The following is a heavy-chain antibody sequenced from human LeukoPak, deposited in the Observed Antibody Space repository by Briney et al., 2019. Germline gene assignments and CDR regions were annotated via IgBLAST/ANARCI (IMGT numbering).Heavy chain of an antibody. CDR1: GYTFTSYY. Sequence: GASVKVSCKASGYTFTSYYMHWVRQAPGQGLEWMGIINPSGGSTSYAQKFQGRVTMTRDMSTSTVYMELSSLRSEDTAVYYCATGSPRTDYYYYMDVWGKGTTVTVSS. J-gene: IGHJ6*03. V-gene: IGHV1-46*01. D-gene: IGHD1-1*01. CDR2: INPSGGST. CDR3: ATGSPRTDYYYYMDV.